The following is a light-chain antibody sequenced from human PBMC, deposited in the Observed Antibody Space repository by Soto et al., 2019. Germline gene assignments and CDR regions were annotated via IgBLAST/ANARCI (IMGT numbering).Light chain of an antibody. CDR2: GAS. J-gene: IGKJ5*01. V-gene: IGKV3D-15*01. CDR1: QSVRSS. Sequence: EIVLTQSPATLSLSPGERATLSCRASQSVRSSLGWYQQKPGQAPRLLIYGASSRATGIPARFSGSGSGTEFTLTISSLQSEDSAVYYCQQYNTWPAEITFGQGTRLEIK. CDR3: QQYNTWPAEIT.